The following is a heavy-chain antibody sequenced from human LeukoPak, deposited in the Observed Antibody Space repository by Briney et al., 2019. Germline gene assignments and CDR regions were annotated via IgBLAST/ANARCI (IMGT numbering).Heavy chain of an antibody. Sequence: SETLSLTCAVSGYSISSGYYWGWIRQPPGKGLEWIGSIYHSGSTYYNPSLKSRVTISVDTSKNQFSLKLSSVTAADTAVCYCARLDSGGSWYSVGAFDIWGQGTMVTVSS. V-gene: IGHV4-38-2*01. D-gene: IGHD2-15*01. CDR2: IYHSGST. CDR3: ARLDSGGSWYSVGAFDI. CDR1: GYSISSGYY. J-gene: IGHJ3*02.